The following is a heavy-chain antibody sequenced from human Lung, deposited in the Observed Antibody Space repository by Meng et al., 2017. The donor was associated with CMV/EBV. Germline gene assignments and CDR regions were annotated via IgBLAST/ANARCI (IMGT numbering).Heavy chain of an antibody. V-gene: IGHV3-21*04. CDR3: AIDGSLVRPEV. CDR1: GFTFSSYS. J-gene: IGHJ6*02. CDR2: ISSSSSYI. D-gene: IGHD1-26*01. Sequence: PXAAAGFTFSSYSMNWVRQAPGKGLEWVSSISSSSSYIYYADSVKGRFTISRDNGKNSLYLQRNSLSAEDTAVYYCAIDGSLVRPEVWGQGTMVTVSS.